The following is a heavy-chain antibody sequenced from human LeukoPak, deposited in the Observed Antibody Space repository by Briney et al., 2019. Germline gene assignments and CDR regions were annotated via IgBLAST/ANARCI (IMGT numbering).Heavy chain of an antibody. D-gene: IGHD3-10*01. CDR1: GGSISSGDYY. CDR2: IYYSGST. V-gene: IGHV4-39*01. CDR3: ARNNMVRGVIPPNWFDP. J-gene: IGHJ5*02. Sequence: SETLSLTCTVSGGSISSGDYYWGWIRQPPGKGLEWIGSIYYSGSTYYNPSLKSRVTISVDTSKNQFSLKLSSVTAADTAVYYCARNNMVRGVIPPNWFDPWGQGTLVTVSS.